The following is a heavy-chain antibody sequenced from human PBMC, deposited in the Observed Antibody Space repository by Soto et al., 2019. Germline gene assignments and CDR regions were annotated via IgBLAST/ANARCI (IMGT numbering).Heavy chain of an antibody. CDR2: ISSSGTTI. D-gene: IGHD3-22*01. V-gene: IGHV3-11*01. CDR1: GFTFSDYY. J-gene: IGHJ4*02. Sequence: GGSRRLSCAASGFTFSDYYMSWIRKAPGKGLEWVSYISSSGTTIYYADSVKGRFAISRDNAKNSLYLQMNSLRAEDTAVYYCARDLPYYDSSAYFEYWGQGTLVTVSS. CDR3: ARDLPYYDSSAYFEY.